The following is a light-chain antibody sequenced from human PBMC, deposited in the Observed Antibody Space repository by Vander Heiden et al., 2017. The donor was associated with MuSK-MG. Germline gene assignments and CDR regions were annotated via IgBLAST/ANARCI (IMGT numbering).Light chain of an antibody. CDR2: GAS. V-gene: IGKV3-15*01. Sequence: EIMMPQSPATLSVSPGERATLSCRASQSVSSNLAWYQQKPGQAPRLLIYGASTRATGIPARFSGSASGTKFTLTISSLQSEDFAVYYCQQYINWPLTFGGGTKVEI. CDR3: QQYINWPLT. CDR1: QSVSSN. J-gene: IGKJ4*01.